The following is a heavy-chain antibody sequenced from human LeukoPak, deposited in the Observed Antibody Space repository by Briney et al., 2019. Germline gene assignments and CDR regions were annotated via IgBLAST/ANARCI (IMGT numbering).Heavy chain of an antibody. V-gene: IGHV5-51*01. Sequence: GESLKISCKDSGYSFTTYWIGWVRQMPGKGLEWMGIIYPGDSDTRYSPSFQGQVTISADKSINTAYLQWSSPKASDTAIYYCAILAGASGTQDYWGQGTLVTVSS. D-gene: IGHD3-10*01. J-gene: IGHJ4*02. CDR2: IYPGDSDT. CDR1: GYSFTTYW. CDR3: AILAGASGTQDY.